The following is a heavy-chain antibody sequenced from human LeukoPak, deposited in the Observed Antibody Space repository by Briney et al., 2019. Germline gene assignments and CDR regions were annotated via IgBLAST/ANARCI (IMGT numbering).Heavy chain of an antibody. J-gene: IGHJ6*03. D-gene: IGHD3-3*01. V-gene: IGHV1-2*02. CDR3: ARVGGRFLNYYMDV. CDR1: GYIFTGYY. Sequence: GASVKVSCKASGYIFTGYYMHWVRQAPGQGLEWMGWINPNSGDTNYAQKLQGRVTMTTDTSTSTAYMELRSLRSDDTAVYYCARVGGRFLNYYMDVWGKGTTVTVSS. CDR2: INPNSGDT.